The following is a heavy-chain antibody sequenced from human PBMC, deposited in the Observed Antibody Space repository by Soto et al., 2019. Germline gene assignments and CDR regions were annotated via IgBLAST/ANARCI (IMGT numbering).Heavy chain of an antibody. D-gene: IGHD3-22*01. CDR1: GLTFSSYA. J-gene: IGHJ6*02. Sequence: GGSLRLSCAASGLTFSSYAMSWVRQAPGKGLEWVSAISGSGGSTYYADSVKGRFTISRDNSKNTLYLQMNSLRAGDTAVYYCARGREVVSSVYSYPHPRPSYYYYYYGMDVWGHGTTVTVCS. V-gene: IGHV3-23*01. CDR3: ARGREVVSSVYSYPHPRPSYYYYYYGMDV. CDR2: ISGSGGST.